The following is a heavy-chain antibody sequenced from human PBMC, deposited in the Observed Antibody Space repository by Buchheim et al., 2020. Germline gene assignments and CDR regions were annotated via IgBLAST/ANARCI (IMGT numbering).Heavy chain of an antibody. CDR1: GFTFSSYG. V-gene: IGHV3-30*18. CDR3: AKSYSDYVSDGMDV. CDR2: ISYDGSNK. Sequence: QVQLVESGGGVVQPGRSLRLSCAASGFTFSSYGMHWVRQAPGKGLEWVAVISYDGSNKYYADSVKGRFTISRDNSKNTLYLQMNSLRAEDTAVYYCAKSYSDYVSDGMDVWGQGTT. J-gene: IGHJ6*02. D-gene: IGHD4-11*01.